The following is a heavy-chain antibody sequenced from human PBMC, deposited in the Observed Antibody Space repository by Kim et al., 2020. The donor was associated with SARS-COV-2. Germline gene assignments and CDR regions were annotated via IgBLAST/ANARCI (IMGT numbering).Heavy chain of an antibody. Sequence: ASVKVSCKASGYTFTGYYMHWVRQAPGQGLEWMGRINPNSGGTNYAQKFQGRVTMTRDTSISTAYMELSRLRSDDTAVYFCARQRQWLVQTLYYYGLDVWGRGTTVTVSS. J-gene: IGHJ6*02. V-gene: IGHV1-2*06. CDR3: ARQRQWLVQTLYYYGLDV. CDR2: INPNSGGT. CDR1: GYTFTGYY. D-gene: IGHD6-19*01.